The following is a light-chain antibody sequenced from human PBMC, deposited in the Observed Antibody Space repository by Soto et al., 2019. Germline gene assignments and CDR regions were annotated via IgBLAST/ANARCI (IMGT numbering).Light chain of an antibody. Sequence: EIVLAQSPATLSVSPWERATLSFRGSQSLSSKLAWYQQKPGQAPRLLIYGASTRATGIPARFSGSGSGTEFTLTISSLQSEDFAVYYCQQYNNWPPITFGQGTRLEIK. V-gene: IGKV3-15*01. CDR3: QQYNNWPPIT. J-gene: IGKJ5*01. CDR2: GAS. CDR1: QSLSSK.